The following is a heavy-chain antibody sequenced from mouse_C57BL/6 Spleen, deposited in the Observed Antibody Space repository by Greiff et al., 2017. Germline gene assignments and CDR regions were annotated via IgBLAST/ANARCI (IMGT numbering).Heavy chain of an antibody. CDR1: GFTFSSYT. CDR3: ARHYYYGSSYGYFEV. CDR2: ISGGGGNT. V-gene: IGHV5-9*01. J-gene: IGHJ1*03. Sequence: EVKLMESGGGLVKPGGSLKLSCAASGFTFSSYTMSWVRQTPEKRLEWVATISGGGGNTYYPDSVKGRFTISRDNAKNTLYLQMSSLRSEDTALYYGARHYYYGSSYGYFEVWGTGTTVTVSS. D-gene: IGHD1-1*01.